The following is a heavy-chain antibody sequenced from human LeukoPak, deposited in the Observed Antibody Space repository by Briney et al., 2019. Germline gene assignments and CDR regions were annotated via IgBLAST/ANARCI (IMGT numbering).Heavy chain of an antibody. CDR2: ISYGGSNK. V-gene: IGHV3-30*18. Sequence: GRSLRLSCAASGFTFSSYGMHWVRQAPGKGLEWVAVISYGGSNKYYADSVKGRFTISRDNSKNTLYLQMNSLRAEDTAVYYCAKDFRYQLLSNYFDYWGQGTLVTVSS. CDR1: GFTFSSYG. CDR3: AKDFRYQLLSNYFDY. D-gene: IGHD2-2*01. J-gene: IGHJ4*02.